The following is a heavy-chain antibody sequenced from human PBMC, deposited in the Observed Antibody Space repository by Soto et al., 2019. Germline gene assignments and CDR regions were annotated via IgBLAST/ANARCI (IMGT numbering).Heavy chain of an antibody. D-gene: IGHD2-21*02. J-gene: IGHJ6*02. CDR3: ARYRVTPYYYYCMDV. CDR2: IYYSGST. V-gene: IGHV4-59*08. CDR1: GGSISSYY. Sequence: PSETLSLTCTVSGGSISSYYWSWIRQPPGKGLEWIGYIYYSGSTNYNPSLKSRVTISVDTSKNQFSLKLSSVTAADTAVYYCARYRVTPYYYYCMDVWGQETTVTVSS.